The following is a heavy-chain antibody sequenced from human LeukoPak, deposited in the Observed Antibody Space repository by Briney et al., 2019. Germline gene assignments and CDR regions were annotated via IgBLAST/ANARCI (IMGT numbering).Heavy chain of an antibody. CDR2: INPNSGGT. Sequence: GASVKVSCTASGYTFTRYYMHWVRQAPGQGLEWMRWINPNSGGTNYAQKFQGRVTMTRDTSISTAYMELSRLRSDDTAVYYCARVPGDTVLRYFDWLLYFDYWGQGTLVTVSS. V-gene: IGHV1-2*02. D-gene: IGHD3-9*01. CDR3: ARVPGDTVLRYFDWLLYFDY. CDR1: GYTFTRYY. J-gene: IGHJ4*02.